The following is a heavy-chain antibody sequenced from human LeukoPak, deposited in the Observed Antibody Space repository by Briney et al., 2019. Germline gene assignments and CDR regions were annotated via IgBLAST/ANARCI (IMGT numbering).Heavy chain of an antibody. J-gene: IGHJ6*02. Sequence: PSETLSLTCTVSGGSISSYYWSWIRQPPGKGLEWIGYIYYSGSTNYNPSLKSRVTISVDTSKNQFSLKLNSVTAADTAVYYCGRHVSTSSCGADCYSGGMDVWGQGTTVTVSS. CDR3: GRHVSTSSCGADCYSGGMDV. CDR1: GGSISSYY. V-gene: IGHV4-59*08. CDR2: IYYSGST. D-gene: IGHD2-21*02.